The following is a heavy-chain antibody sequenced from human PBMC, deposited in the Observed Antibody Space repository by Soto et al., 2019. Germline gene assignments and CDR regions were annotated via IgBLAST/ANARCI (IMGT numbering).Heavy chain of an antibody. Sequence: EVQLVESGGGLVQPGGSLRLSCAASGFTVSSNYMSWVRQAPGKGLEWVSVIYSGGSTYYADSVKGRFTISRDNSKNTLYLQMNSLRAEDTAVYYCARDPVTAFGGYCSGGSCPRDDAFDIWGQGTMVTVSS. J-gene: IGHJ3*02. CDR2: IYSGGST. V-gene: IGHV3-66*01. CDR3: ARDPVTAFGGYCSGGSCPRDDAFDI. D-gene: IGHD2-15*01. CDR1: GFTVSSNY.